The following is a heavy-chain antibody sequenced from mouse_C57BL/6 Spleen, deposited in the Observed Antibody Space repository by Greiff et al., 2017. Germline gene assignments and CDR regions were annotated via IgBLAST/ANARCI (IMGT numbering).Heavy chain of an antibody. V-gene: IGHV3-6*01. CDR2: ISYDGSN. Sequence: EVQLVESGPGLVKPSQSLSLTCSVTGYSITSGYYWNWLRQFPGNKLEWMGYISYDGSNNYNPSLKNRISITRDTSKNQFFLKLNSVTTEDTATYYCARGGNYYAMDYWGQGTSVTVSS. J-gene: IGHJ4*01. CDR3: ARGGNYYAMDY. CDR1: GYSITSGYY.